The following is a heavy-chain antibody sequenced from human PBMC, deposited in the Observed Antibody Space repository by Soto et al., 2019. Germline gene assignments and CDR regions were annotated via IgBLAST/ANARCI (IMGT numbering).Heavy chain of an antibody. CDR1: GFSLSTSGVG. CDR2: IYWDDDK. CDR3: AHTRAIVVIVAEDEYFQH. Sequence: QITLKESGPTLVKPTQTLTLTCTFSGFSLSTSGVGVGWIRQPPGKGLEWLALIYWDDDKRYSPSLKSRLTITKDTCKNQVVLTMTNVDPADTATYYCAHTRAIVVIVAEDEYFQHWGQGTLVTVSS. V-gene: IGHV2-5*02. J-gene: IGHJ1*01. D-gene: IGHD3-22*01.